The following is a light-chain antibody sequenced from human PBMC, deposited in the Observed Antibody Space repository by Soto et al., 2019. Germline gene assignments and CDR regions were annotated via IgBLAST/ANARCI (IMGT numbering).Light chain of an antibody. Sequence: QSVLTQPASVSGSPGQSITISCTGTSSDIGTYNLVSWYQQHPGKAPKLMIYEVNKRPSGVSDRFSGSKSGNTASLTISGLQAEDEADYYCCSYAGSITLYVFGTVTKVTVL. J-gene: IGLJ1*01. CDR2: EVN. CDR3: CSYAGSITLYV. V-gene: IGLV2-23*02. CDR1: SSDIGTYNL.